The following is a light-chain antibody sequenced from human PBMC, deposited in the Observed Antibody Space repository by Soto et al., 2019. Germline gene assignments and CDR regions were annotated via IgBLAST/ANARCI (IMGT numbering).Light chain of an antibody. CDR2: GAS. V-gene: IGKV3-20*01. J-gene: IGKJ1*01. CDR1: QSVSSSY. Sequence: EIVLTQSPGTLSLSPVEIATLSFRASQSVSSSYIAWYQQRPGQTPSLLIYGASTRATGIPDRFSGSGSGTHFTLTISRLEPGDFAVYYCQQYDGSPRTFGQGTKVDIK. CDR3: QQYDGSPRT.